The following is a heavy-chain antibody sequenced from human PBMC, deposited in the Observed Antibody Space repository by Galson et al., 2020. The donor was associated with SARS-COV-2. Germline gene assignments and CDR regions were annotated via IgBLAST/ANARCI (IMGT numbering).Heavy chain of an antibody. Sequence: SETLSLTCTVSGGSISSGSYYWSWIRQPAGKGLEWFGRIHTTGSTNYNPSLKSRVTISVDTSRNQFSLSLSSVTAADTAVYYFARSQDSSGNAFDNWGQGNMVTGSS. CDR2: IHTTGST. V-gene: IGHV4-61*02. CDR3: ARSQDSSGNAFDN. J-gene: IGHJ3*02. D-gene: IGHD3-22*01. CDR1: GGSISSGSYY.